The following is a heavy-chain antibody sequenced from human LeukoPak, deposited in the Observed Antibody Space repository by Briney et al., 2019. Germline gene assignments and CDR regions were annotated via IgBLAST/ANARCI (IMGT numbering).Heavy chain of an antibody. CDR2: INPNSGGT. D-gene: IGHD4-17*01. J-gene: IGHJ4*02. V-gene: IGHV1-2*02. CDR3: ARGGYGAKPEDPDY. Sequence: GASVQDSCKASGYTFTGYYMHWVRQAPGQGGEWMGWINPNSGGTNYAQKLQGGVTMTRDTSISTAYMKLSRLRSDDTAVYYCARGGYGAKPEDPDYWGQGTLVTVSS. CDR1: GYTFTGYY.